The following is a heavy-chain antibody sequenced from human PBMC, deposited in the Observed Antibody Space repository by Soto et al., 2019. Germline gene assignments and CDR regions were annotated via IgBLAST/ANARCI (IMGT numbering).Heavy chain of an antibody. Sequence: QVQLVQSGAEVKKPGASVKVSCKASGYTFTSYGISWVRQAPGQGLEWMGWISAYNGNTNYAQKLQGRDTMTTDTSTSTADMELRSLRSDDTAVYYCARGTLNYGGRGWHLDYWGQGTLVTVSS. CDR1: GYTFTSYG. V-gene: IGHV1-18*01. CDR3: ARGTLNYGGRGWHLDY. D-gene: IGHD4-17*01. CDR2: ISAYNGNT. J-gene: IGHJ4*02.